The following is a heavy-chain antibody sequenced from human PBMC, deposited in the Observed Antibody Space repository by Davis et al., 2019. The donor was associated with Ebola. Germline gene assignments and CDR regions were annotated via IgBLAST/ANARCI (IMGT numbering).Heavy chain of an antibody. J-gene: IGHJ4*01. CDR3: AKGGTWAYYFDY. V-gene: IGHV3-30*04. D-gene: IGHD1-1*01. CDR1: GFTFSSYA. CDR2: ISYDGSNK. Sequence: GESLKISCAASGFTFSSYAMHWVRQAPGKGLEWVAVISYDGSNKYYADSVKGRFTISRDNSKNTLYLQMNSLRAEDTAVYYCAKGGTWAYYFDYWGQGTMVTV.